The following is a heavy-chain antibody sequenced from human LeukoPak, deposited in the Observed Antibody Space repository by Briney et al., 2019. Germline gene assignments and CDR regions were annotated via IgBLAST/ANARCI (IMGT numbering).Heavy chain of an antibody. CDR1: EYTFTGYY. CDR3: ARDTPPVV. J-gene: IGHJ6*04. CDR2: IIPIFGTA. V-gene: IGHV1-69*06. Sequence: GASVKVSCKTSEYTFTGYYMHWVRQAPGQGLEWMGGIIPIFGTANYAQKFQGRVTITADKSTSTAYMELSSLRSEDTAVYYCARDTPPVVWGKGTTVTVSS.